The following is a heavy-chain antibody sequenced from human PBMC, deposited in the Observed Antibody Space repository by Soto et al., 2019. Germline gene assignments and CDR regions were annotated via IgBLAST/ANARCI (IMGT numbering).Heavy chain of an antibody. Sequence: SETLSLTCSVSLDSISNSYWTWIRQPAGKGLEWIGHIYSSGNANYNPSLKSRVTMSLDTSKNQFSLSLKSVTAADTAIYYCAKGRGYYSDNYFDPWGQGTQVTVSS. CDR2: IYSSGNA. CDR3: AKGRGYYSDNYFDP. CDR1: LDSISNSY. V-gene: IGHV4-4*07. D-gene: IGHD3-22*01. J-gene: IGHJ5*02.